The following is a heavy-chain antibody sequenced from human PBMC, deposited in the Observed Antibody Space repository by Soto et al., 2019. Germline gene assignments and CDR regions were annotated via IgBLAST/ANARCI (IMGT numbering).Heavy chain of an antibody. CDR2: INPNRGGT. CDR3: ARASGAQGYDWIGGIDY. D-gene: IGHD5-12*01. Sequence: QVQLVQSGAEVKKPGASVKVSCKASGYTFTGYYIHWVRQAPGQGLEWMGWINPNRGGTNYAQTFQGWVTMTRDTPISTAYMELSRLRSDDTAVYYCARASGAQGYDWIGGIDYWGQGTLVTVSS. CDR1: GYTFTGYY. J-gene: IGHJ4*02. V-gene: IGHV1-2*04.